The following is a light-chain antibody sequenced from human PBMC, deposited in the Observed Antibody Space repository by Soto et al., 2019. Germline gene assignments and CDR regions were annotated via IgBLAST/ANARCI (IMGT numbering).Light chain of an antibody. CDR2: DVT. V-gene: IGLV2-11*01. CDR3: CSFAATYALYG. CDR1: SSDVGGYNY. Sequence: QSALAQPRSVSGSRGQSVTISCTGTSSDVGGYNYVSWYQHRPGRAPKLIIYDVTERPSGVPDRFSGSKSGNTASLTISGLQAEDEADYYCCSFAATYALYGFGIGTQRTVL. J-gene: IGLJ1*01.